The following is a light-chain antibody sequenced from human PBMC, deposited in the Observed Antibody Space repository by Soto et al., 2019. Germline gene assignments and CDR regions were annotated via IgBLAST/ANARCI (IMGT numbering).Light chain of an antibody. CDR1: SSNIGKYY. CDR3: GTWDSSLTTFV. J-gene: IGLJ1*01. Sequence: QSVLTQPPSVSAAPGQKFTMSCSGSSSNIGKYYVSWHQQLPGTAPKLLIYENDKRPSGIPDRFSGSKSGTSATLGITGLQTGDEADYYCGTWDSSLTTFVFGTGTKLTVL. CDR2: END. V-gene: IGLV1-51*02.